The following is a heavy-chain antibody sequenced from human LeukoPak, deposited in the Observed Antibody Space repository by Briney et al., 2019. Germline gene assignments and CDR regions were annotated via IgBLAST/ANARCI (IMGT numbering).Heavy chain of an antibody. Sequence: KESGPTLVISTQTLTLTCTLPGFSLSTSGVGVGWIRQPPGKALEWLALIYWNDDKRYSPSLKSRLTIHKDTSKNQVDLTRTNRDPVGTDTNYFSQRRGGGEIYWGQRTLVTLST. CDR2: IYWNDDK. J-gene: IGHJ4*02. V-gene: IGHV2-5*01. CDR3: SQRRGGGEIY. D-gene: IGHD2-21*01. CDR1: GFSLSTSGVG.